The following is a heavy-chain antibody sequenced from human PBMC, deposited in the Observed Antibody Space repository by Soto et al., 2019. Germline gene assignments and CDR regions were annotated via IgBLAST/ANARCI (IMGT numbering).Heavy chain of an antibody. CDR3: ARYCGGDCYTD. V-gene: IGHV1-18*01. CDR1: GYTFTSYG. Sequence: QVQLVQSGTEVKRPGASVKVSCKASGYTFTSYGIVWLRQAPGQGLEWMGWISAYDGNTDYVQNLQGRVTMTTDTSTTTAYMELRCLRSDDTAVYYCARYCGGDCYTDWGQGTLVTVSS. J-gene: IGHJ4*02. D-gene: IGHD2-21*02. CDR2: ISAYDGNT.